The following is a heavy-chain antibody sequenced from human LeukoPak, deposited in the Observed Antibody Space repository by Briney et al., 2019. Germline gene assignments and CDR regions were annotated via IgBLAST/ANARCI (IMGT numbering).Heavy chain of an antibody. J-gene: IGHJ4*02. D-gene: IGHD6-13*01. Sequence: SETLSLTCAVYGGSFSGYYWSWIRQPPGKGLEWIGEINHSGSTNYNASLKSRVTISVDTSKNQFSLKLSSVTAADTAVYYCARLRGYSSSGYWGQGTLVTVSS. V-gene: IGHV4-34*01. CDR3: ARLRGYSSSGY. CDR1: GGSFSGYY. CDR2: INHSGST.